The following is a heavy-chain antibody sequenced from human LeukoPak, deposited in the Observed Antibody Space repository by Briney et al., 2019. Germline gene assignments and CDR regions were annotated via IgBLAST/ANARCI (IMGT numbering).Heavy chain of an antibody. CDR3: ARGARGDYAYAFDI. V-gene: IGHV1-18*01. J-gene: IGHJ3*02. D-gene: IGHD4-17*01. CDR1: GYAFTSYG. Sequence: GASVKVSCKASGYAFTSYGISWVRQAPGQGLEWMGWISAYNGNTNYAQKLQGRVTMTTDTSTSTAYMELRSLRSDDTAVYYCARGARGDYAYAFDIWGQGTMVTVSS. CDR2: ISAYNGNT.